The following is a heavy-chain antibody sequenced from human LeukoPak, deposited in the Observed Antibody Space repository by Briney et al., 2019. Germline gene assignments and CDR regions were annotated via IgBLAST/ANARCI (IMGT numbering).Heavy chain of an antibody. CDR2: ISSSSSYI. V-gene: IGHV3-21*01. CDR1: GFTFSTYS. J-gene: IGHJ6*02. D-gene: IGHD6-13*01. CDR3: ARVGDSSSWYWSDYYYGMDV. Sequence: GGSLRLSCAASGFTFSTYSMNWVRQAPGKGLEWVSSISSSSSYIYYADSVKGRFTISRDNAKNSLYLQMNSLRAEDTAVYYCARVGDSSSWYWSDYYYGMDVWGQGTTVTVSS.